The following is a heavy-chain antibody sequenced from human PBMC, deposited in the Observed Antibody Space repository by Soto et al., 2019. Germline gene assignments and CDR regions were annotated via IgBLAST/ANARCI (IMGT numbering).Heavy chain of an antibody. D-gene: IGHD2-15*01. J-gene: IGHJ4*02. V-gene: IGHV3-73*02. Sequence: EVQLVESGGGLVPPGGSLKLSCAASGFPFSGSAMHWILLASGKGLEWMGRIRSKANNYATAYAVSVKGRFTISRDDSKNTQYLQMTSLKSEDTAVYYCTSVNLGYSDYWGQGSLVTVS. CDR1: GFPFSGSA. CDR3: TSVNLGYSDY. CDR2: IRSKANNYAT.